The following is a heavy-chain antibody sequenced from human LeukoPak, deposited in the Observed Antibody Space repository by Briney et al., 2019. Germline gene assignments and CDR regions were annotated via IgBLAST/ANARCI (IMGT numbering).Heavy chain of an antibody. V-gene: IGHV3-23*01. Sequence: GGSLRLSCAASGFTFSSYAMSWVRQAPGKGLEWVSAISGSGGSTYYADSVKGRFTISRDNSKNTLYLQMNSLRAEDTAVYYCAKVGYCSSTSCYTVAYFDYWGQGTLVTVSS. D-gene: IGHD2-2*02. CDR2: ISGSGGST. CDR1: GFTFSSYA. CDR3: AKVGYCSSTSCYTVAYFDY. J-gene: IGHJ4*02.